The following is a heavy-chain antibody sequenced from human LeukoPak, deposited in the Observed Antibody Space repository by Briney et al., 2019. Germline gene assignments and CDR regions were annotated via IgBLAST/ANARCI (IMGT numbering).Heavy chain of an antibody. Sequence: GGSLRLSCAASGFTFSDHTMSWVRQAPGKGLEWVAVISYDGSNKYYADSVKGRFTISRDNSKNTLYLQMNSLRAEDTAVYYCARDCLMGYCSGGSCYSDYYGMDVWGQGTTVTVSS. CDR2: ISYDGSNK. D-gene: IGHD2-15*01. J-gene: IGHJ6*02. CDR1: GFTFSDHT. V-gene: IGHV3-30-3*01. CDR3: ARDCLMGYCSGGSCYSDYYGMDV.